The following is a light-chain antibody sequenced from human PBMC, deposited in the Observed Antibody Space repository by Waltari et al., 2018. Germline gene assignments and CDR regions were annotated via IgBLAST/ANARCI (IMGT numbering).Light chain of an antibody. CDR1: RSAFAVFNY. V-gene: IGLV2-14*01. Sequence: QSALTQSASVSGSPGQSITIPCPGNRSAFAVFNYVSWYQQHPGKAPQLMVYDVSKRPSGVSNRFSGSKSGNTASLTISGLQAEDEADYYCSSYTSTWVFGGGTKLTVL. CDR3: SSYTSTWV. CDR2: DVS. J-gene: IGLJ3*02.